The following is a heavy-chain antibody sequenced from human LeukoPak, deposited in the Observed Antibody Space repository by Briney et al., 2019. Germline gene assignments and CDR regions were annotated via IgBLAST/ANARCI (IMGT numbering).Heavy chain of an antibody. D-gene: IGHD4-23*01. Sequence: SETLSLTCTVSGDSFSYFYWSWIRQPPGKGLEWIGYIYNSGSTSYNPSLKSRVTISVDTSKNQFSLKLSSVTAADTAVYYCAREDATVVTPGPFDYWGQGTLVTVSS. J-gene: IGHJ4*02. CDR1: GDSFSYFY. V-gene: IGHV4-4*08. CDR2: IYNSGST. CDR3: AREDATVVTPGPFDY.